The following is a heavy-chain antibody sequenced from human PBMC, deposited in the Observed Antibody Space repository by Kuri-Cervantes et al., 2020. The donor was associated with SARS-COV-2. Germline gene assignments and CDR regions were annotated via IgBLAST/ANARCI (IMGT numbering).Heavy chain of an antibody. J-gene: IGHJ3*02. D-gene: IGHD3-3*01. CDR3: ASEGYFGVVTYAFEI. CDR1: GFTFSSYG. Sequence: GESLKISCAASGFTFSSYGMHWVRQAPGKGLEWVAFIRYDGSNKYYADSVKGRFTISRDNSKNTLYLQMNSLRAEDTAVYYCASEGYFGVVTYAFEIWGQGTVVTVSS. CDR2: IRYDGSNK. V-gene: IGHV3-30*02.